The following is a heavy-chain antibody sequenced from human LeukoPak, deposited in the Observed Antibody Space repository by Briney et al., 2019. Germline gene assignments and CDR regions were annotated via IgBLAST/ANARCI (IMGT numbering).Heavy chain of an antibody. CDR2: ISSSSSYI. Sequence: GSLRLSCAAFGFTFSNYNMNWVRQAPGKGLEWVSSISSSSSYIYYADSVKGRFTISRDNSKNTLYLQMNSLRAEDTAVYYCAKCPYSSSPAQYYYYGMDVWGQGTTVTVSS. V-gene: IGHV3-21*01. CDR3: AKCPYSSSPAQYYYYGMDV. CDR1: GFTFSNYN. D-gene: IGHD6-13*01. J-gene: IGHJ6*02.